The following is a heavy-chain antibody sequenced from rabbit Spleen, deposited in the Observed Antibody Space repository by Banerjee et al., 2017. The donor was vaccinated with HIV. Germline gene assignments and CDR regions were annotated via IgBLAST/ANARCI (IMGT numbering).Heavy chain of an antibody. V-gene: IGHV1S40*01. CDR2: IDTGSSGFT. J-gene: IGHJ6*01. CDR3: ARDSGTSFSSYGMDL. Sequence: QSLEEAGGDLVKPGASLTLTCTASGFYFSSNYYMCWVRQAPGKGLEWIACIDTGSSGFTYFASWAKGRFTISKTSSTTVTLQVTSLTAADTATYFCARDSGTSFSSYGMDLWGPGTLVTVS. D-gene: IGHD8-1*01. CDR1: GFYFSSNYY.